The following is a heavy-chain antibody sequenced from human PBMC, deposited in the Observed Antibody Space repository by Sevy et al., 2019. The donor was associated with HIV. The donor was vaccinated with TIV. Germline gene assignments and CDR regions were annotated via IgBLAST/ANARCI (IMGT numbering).Heavy chain of an antibody. J-gene: IGHJ3*02. D-gene: IGHD2-15*01. CDR3: GRVEIVVGGAFDI. V-gene: IGHV3-48*01. Sequence: GGSLRLSCAASGFTFSSYSMNWVRQAPGKGLEWVSYISSSSSTIYYADSVKGRFTISRDNAKNSLYLQMNSLRAEDTALYYWGRVEIVVGGAFDIWGQGTMVTVSS. CDR2: ISSSSSTI. CDR1: GFTFSSYS.